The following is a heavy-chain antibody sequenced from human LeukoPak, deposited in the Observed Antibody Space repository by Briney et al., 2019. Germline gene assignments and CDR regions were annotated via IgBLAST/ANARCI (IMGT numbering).Heavy chain of an antibody. Sequence: SETLSLTCAVSGDSISSGGYSWSWIRQTPGKGLEWIAYIHDSGSTYNNPSLKTRLSISIDTSKNQFSLKLNSVTAADTAVYYCARVVAAAGNNWFDPWGQGTLVTVSS. J-gene: IGHJ5*02. CDR2: IHDSGST. D-gene: IGHD6-13*01. V-gene: IGHV4-30-4*07. CDR1: GDSISSGGYS. CDR3: ARVVAAAGNNWFDP.